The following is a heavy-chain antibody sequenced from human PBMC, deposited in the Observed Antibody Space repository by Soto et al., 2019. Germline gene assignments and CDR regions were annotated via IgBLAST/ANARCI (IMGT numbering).Heavy chain of an antibody. J-gene: IGHJ5*02. CDR3: AREVITIFGVVTTNWFDP. D-gene: IGHD3-3*01. CDR1: GGSISSGDYY. CDR2: IYYSGST. Sequence: SETLSLTCTVSGGSISSGDYYWSWIRQPPGKGLEWIGYIYYSGSTYYNPSLKSRVTISVDTSKNQFSLKLSPVTAADTAVYYCAREVITIFGVVTTNWFDPWGQGTLVTVSS. V-gene: IGHV4-30-4*01.